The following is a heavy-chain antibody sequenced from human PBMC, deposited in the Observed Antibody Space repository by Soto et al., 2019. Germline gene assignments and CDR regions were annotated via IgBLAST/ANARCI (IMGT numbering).Heavy chain of an antibody. CDR3: AKGVGYSGDVYVGY. CDR2: ISGSGGST. V-gene: IGHV3-23*01. D-gene: IGHD5-12*01. Sequence: EVQLLESGGGLVQPGGPLRLSCAASGFTFSSYAMSWVRQAPGKGLEWVSAISGSGGSTYYADSVKGRFTISRDNSKNPPYLQTNGVRAEDTAVYYCAKGVGYSGDVYVGYWGQGTLVTVSS. J-gene: IGHJ4*02. CDR1: GFTFSSYA.